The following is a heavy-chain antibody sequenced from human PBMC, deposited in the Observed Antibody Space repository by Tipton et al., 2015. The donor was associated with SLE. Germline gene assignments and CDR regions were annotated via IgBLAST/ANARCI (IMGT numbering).Heavy chain of an antibody. CDR2: IYNNGNT. J-gene: IGHJ5*02. CDR1: GASISSHY. V-gene: IGHV4-59*11. Sequence: LRLSCTVSGASISSHYWNWIRQPPGKGLEWIGNIYNNGNTNYNPSLKSRVTISVDTSRNQFFLKLSSVTAADTALYYCARAKRSSTTWGYWFAPWGQGTLATASS. CDR3: ARAKRSSTTWGYWFAP. D-gene: IGHD2-2*01.